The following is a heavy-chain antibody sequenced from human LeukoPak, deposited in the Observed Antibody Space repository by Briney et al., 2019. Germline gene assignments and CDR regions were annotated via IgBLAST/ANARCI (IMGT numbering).Heavy chain of an antibody. V-gene: IGHV3-15*01. CDR2: IKSKTDGGTT. J-gene: IGHJ1*01. CDR1: GFTFSNAW. Sequence: PGGSLRLSCAASGFTFSNAWMSWVRQAPGKGLEWVGRIKSKTDGGTTDYAAPVKGRFTISRDDSKNTLYLQMNSLKTEDTAVYYCSTVPSPYSSSCYNLMIETEYFQHWGQGTLVTVSS. D-gene: IGHD6-13*01. CDR3: STVPSPYSSSCYNLMIETEYFQH.